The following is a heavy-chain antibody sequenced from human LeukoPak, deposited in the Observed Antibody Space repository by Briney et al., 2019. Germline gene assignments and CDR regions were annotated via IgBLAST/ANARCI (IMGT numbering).Heavy chain of an antibody. V-gene: IGHV4-4*09. CDR3: ARAPLYSGGSGRSIYYFYAMDV. Sequence: NPSETLSLTCTVSGGSINNNYWTWIRQPPGKGLEWVGYIYTRGSTNYNPSLKSRVTISVDMSKSQFSLKLSSVTAADTAVYYCARAPLYSGGSGRSIYYFYAMDVWGQGTTVTVSS. D-gene: IGHD6-19*01. CDR1: GGSINNNY. J-gene: IGHJ6*02. CDR2: IYTRGST.